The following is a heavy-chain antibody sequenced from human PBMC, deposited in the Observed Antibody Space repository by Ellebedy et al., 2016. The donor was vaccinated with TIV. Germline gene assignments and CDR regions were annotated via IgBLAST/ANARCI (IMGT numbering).Heavy chain of an antibody. J-gene: IGHJ6*02. Sequence: GESLKISCAASGFTFSSYGMHWVRQAPGKGLEWVAFISYDGSEKFYADSVKGRFTTSRGNSESTLYVQMNSLRPEDTAVYYCAKEAYDIMTGSQMHGMDVWGQGTTVTVSS. CDR3: AKEAYDIMTGSQMHGMDV. D-gene: IGHD3-9*01. CDR1: GFTFSSYG. CDR2: ISYDGSEK. V-gene: IGHV3-30*18.